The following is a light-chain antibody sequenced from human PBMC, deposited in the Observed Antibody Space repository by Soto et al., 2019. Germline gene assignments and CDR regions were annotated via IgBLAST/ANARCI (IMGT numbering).Light chain of an antibody. CDR3: QAWGRRV. V-gene: IGLV3-1*01. Sequence: SYELTHPPSGSVSPGQTATITCSGDKVGDYYASWYQQKPGQSPVLVVYQDNKRPSGIPERFSGSNSGNTDTLTISGTQAMDEADYYCQAWGRRVFGGGTKLTVL. J-gene: IGLJ3*02. CDR2: QDN. CDR1: KVGDYY.